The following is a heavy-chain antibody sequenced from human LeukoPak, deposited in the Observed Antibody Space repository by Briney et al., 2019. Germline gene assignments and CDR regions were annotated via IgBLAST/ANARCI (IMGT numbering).Heavy chain of an antibody. V-gene: IGHV4-39*07. CDR2: IYYSGTS. J-gene: IGHJ4*02. D-gene: IGHD6-19*01. CDR1: SGSISNGGYY. Sequence: SETLSLTCTVSSGSISNGGYYWVWIRQPPGKGLEWIGSIYYSGTSYYNPSLKSRVTISVGTSNNQFSLNLSSVSAADTAVYYCARAVMVAVAGGRFDYWGQGTLVTVSS. CDR3: ARAVMVAVAGGRFDY.